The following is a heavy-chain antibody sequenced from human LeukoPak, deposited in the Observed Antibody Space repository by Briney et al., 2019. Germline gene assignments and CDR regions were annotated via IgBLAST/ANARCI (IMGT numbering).Heavy chain of an antibody. CDR3: AKKSGKAAARLWFDP. CDR2: ISGDTVGI. J-gene: IGHJ5*02. V-gene: IGHV3-23*01. Sequence: GGSLRLSCAASGFTFSSYAMTWVRQAPGKGLEWVSAISGDTVGIWYADSVKGRFTISRDNSKNTLYLQMNSLRGEDTAVYYCAKKSGKAAARLWFDPWGQGTLVTVSS. D-gene: IGHD6-13*01. CDR1: GFTFSSYA.